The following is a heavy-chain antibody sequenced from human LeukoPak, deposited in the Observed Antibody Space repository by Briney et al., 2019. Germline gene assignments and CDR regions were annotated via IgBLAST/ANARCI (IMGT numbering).Heavy chain of an antibody. D-gene: IGHD2-8*02. V-gene: IGHV3-74*01. CDR3: GVEYLSDLYYYGMDV. Sequence: HAGGSLGRSCTASGFTFSNSWMHWVRQAPGKGLVWVSRINTDGRRKDYADSVKGRFTISRNNAKNTLDLEMNSLRDEDTAVYYCGVEYLSDLYYYGMDVWGQGTTVIVSS. J-gene: IGHJ6*02. CDR2: INTDGRRK. CDR1: GFTFSNSW.